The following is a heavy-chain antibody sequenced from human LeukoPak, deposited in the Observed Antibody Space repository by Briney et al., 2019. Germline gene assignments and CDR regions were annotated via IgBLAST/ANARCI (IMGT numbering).Heavy chain of an antibody. J-gene: IGHJ4*02. CDR1: GGSISSYY. D-gene: IGHD5-12*01. V-gene: IGHV4-59*08. Sequence: SETLSPTCTVSGGSISSYYWSWIRQPPGKGLEWIGYIYYSGSTNYNPSLKSRVTISVDTSKNQFSLKLSSVTAADTAVYYCARQSGPRPHFDYWGQGTLVTVSS. CDR2: IYYSGST. CDR3: ARQSGPRPHFDY.